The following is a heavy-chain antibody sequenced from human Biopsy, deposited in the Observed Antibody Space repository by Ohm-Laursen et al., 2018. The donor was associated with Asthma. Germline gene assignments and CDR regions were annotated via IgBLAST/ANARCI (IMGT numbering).Heavy chain of an antibody. CDR3: ARDLHPTNHLGELSEGFDY. Sequence: SLRLSCAAHGFTFSSYGMHGVREAPGKGLEWVAVISYDGSNKYYADSVKGRFTISRDNSKNTLYLQMNSLRAEDTAVYYCARDLHPTNHLGELSEGFDYWGQGTLVTVSS. CDR1: GFTFSSYG. D-gene: IGHD3-16*02. CDR2: ISYDGSNK. J-gene: IGHJ4*02. V-gene: IGHV3-30-3*01.